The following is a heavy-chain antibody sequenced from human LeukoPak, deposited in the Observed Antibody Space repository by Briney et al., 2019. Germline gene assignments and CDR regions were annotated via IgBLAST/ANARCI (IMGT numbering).Heavy chain of an antibody. D-gene: IGHD6-13*01. CDR3: ARSSSWYGTNY. CDR2: IYYSGST. V-gene: IGHV4-59*01. CDR1: GGSISSYY. J-gene: IGHJ4*02. Sequence: SETLSLTCTVSGGSISSYYWSWIRQPPGKGLEWIGYIYYSGSTNYNPSLKSRVTISVDTSKNQFSPKLSSVTAADTALYYCARSSSWYGTNYWGQGTLVTVSS.